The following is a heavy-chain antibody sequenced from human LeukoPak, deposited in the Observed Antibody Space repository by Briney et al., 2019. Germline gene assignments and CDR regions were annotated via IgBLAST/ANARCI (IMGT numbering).Heavy chain of an antibody. V-gene: IGHV3-30*18. Sequence: GGSLRLSCAASGFTFGSYGMHWVRQAPGKGLEWVAVISYDGSNKYYADSVKGRFTISRDNSKNTLYLQMNSLRAEDTAVYYCAKGGQWLARLDYWGQGTLVTVSS. CDR1: GFTFGSYG. J-gene: IGHJ4*02. D-gene: IGHD6-19*01. CDR2: ISYDGSNK. CDR3: AKGGQWLARLDY.